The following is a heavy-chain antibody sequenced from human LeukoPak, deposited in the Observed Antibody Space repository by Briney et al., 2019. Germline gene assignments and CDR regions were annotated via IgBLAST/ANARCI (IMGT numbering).Heavy chain of an antibody. Sequence: GASVKVSCKASGYTFTSYDINWVRQATGQGLEWMGWMNPNSGNTGYAQKFQGRVTMTRNTSISTAYMELSSLRSEDTAVYYCARDFPYYYDSSPAYWAQGTLVAVSS. V-gene: IGHV1-8*01. J-gene: IGHJ4*02. CDR3: ARDFPYYYDSSPAY. CDR2: MNPNSGNT. D-gene: IGHD3-22*01. CDR1: GYTFTSYD.